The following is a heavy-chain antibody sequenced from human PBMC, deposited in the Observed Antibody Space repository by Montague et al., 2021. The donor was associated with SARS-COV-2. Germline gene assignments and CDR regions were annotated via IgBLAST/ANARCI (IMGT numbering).Heavy chain of an antibody. CDR2: IYYSGST. CDR3: VRAATITMIVVVIDAFDI. Sequence: TLSLTCTVSGGSISSGGYYWSWIREHPGKGLEWIGYIYYSGSTYYNPSPKSRVTILVDTSKNQFSLKLSSVTAADTAVYYCVRAATITMIVVVIDAFDIWGQGIVVTVSS. D-gene: IGHD3-22*01. J-gene: IGHJ3*02. CDR1: GGSISSGGYY. V-gene: IGHV4-31*03.